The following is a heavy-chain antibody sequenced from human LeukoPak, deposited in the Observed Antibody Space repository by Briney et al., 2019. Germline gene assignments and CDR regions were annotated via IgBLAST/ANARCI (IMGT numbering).Heavy chain of an antibody. Sequence: PGGSLRLSCSASGFTVSSNYMSWVRPPPGQGLAWVSVIYSGGSTYSADSLNGRFTISRDNSKNTLYLQMNSLRAEDTAVYYCARNRYYYDSSGYYPYYFDYWGQGTLVTVSS. D-gene: IGHD3-22*01. J-gene: IGHJ4*02. CDR2: IYSGGST. CDR1: GFTVSSNY. V-gene: IGHV3-53*01. CDR3: ARNRYYYDSSGYYPYYFDY.